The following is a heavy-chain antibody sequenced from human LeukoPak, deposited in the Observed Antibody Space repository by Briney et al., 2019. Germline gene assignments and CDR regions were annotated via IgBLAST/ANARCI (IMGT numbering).Heavy chain of an antibody. J-gene: IGHJ1*01. D-gene: IGHD3-10*01. V-gene: IGHV4-30-2*01. CDR2: TYHSGST. CDR3: ARAGDSDTYYCPFQH. Sequence: SETLSLTCTVSGGSISSGGYYWSWIRQPPGKGLEWIGYTYHSGSTYYNPSLKSRVTISVDRSKNQFSLKLSSVTAADTAVYYCARAGDSDTYYCPFQHWGQGTLVTVSS. CDR1: GGSISSGGYY.